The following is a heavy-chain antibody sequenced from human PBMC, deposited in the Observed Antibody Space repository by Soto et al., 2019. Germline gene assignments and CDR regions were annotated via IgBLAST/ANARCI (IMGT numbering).Heavy chain of an antibody. Sequence: PSETLSLTCTVSGGSISSGDYYWSWIRQPPGKGLEWIGYIYYTGSTYYNPSLKSRLTISVDTSKNQFSLKLTSVTAADTAVYFCARYQEGPFDYWGQGTLVTVS. J-gene: IGHJ4*02. V-gene: IGHV4-30-4*01. CDR2: IYYTGST. D-gene: IGHD2-2*01. CDR3: ARYQEGPFDY. CDR1: GGSISSGDYY.